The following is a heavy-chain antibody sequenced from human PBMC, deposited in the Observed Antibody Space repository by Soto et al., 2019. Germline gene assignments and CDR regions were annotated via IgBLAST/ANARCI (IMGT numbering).Heavy chain of an antibody. V-gene: IGHV3-11*01. Sequence: GGSLRLSCAASGFTFSDYYMSWIRQAPGKGLEWVSYISSSGSTIYYADSVKGRFTISRDNAKNSLYLQMNSLRAEDTAVYYCARDRRYCSGGSCQNWFDPWGQGTLVTVSS. D-gene: IGHD2-15*01. CDR1: GFTFSDYY. CDR3: ARDRRYCSGGSCQNWFDP. CDR2: ISSSGSTI. J-gene: IGHJ5*02.